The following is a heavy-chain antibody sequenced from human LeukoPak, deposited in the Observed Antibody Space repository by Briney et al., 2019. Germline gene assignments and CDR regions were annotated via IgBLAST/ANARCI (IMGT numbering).Heavy chain of an antibody. D-gene: IGHD3-16*01. V-gene: IGHV1-46*01. CDR2: INPSGGST. CDR1: GYTFTSYY. J-gene: IGHJ5*02. CDR3: ARPSVSNAYDYAGFDP. Sequence: ASVKVSCKASGYTFTSYYMRWVRQAPGQGLEWMGIINPSGGSTSYAQKFQGRVTMTRDTSTSTVYMELSSLRSEDTAVYYCARPSVSNAYDYAGFDPWGQGTLVTVSS.